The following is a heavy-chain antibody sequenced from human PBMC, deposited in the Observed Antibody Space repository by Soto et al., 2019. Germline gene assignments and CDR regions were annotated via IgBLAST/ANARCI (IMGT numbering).Heavy chain of an antibody. CDR1: GYSFTSYW. CDR2: IYPGDSDT. V-gene: IGHV5-51*01. J-gene: IGHJ6*03. Sequence: GESLKISCKGSGYSFTSYWIGWVRQMPGKGLEWMGIIYPGDSDTRYSPSFQGQVTISADKSISTAYLQWSSLKASDTAMYYCARHRLPTNWNDVDYYYYMDVWGKGTTVTVSS. D-gene: IGHD1-1*01. CDR3: ARHRLPTNWNDVDYYYYMDV.